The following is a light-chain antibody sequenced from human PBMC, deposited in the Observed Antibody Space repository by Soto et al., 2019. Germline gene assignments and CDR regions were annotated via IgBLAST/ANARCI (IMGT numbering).Light chain of an antibody. CDR1: QSIGSY. CDR3: KPGYIIPRV. CDR2: DAS. V-gene: IGKV1-39*01. Sequence: DIQMTQSPSSLSASVGDRVTITCRASQSIGSYVTWYQLKPGKAPNLLIYDASTLRSGVPSRFAVSEYGTDFSLTISNLQLEDFSYYYCKPGYIIPRVFGQGTTVAIK. J-gene: IGKJ1*01.